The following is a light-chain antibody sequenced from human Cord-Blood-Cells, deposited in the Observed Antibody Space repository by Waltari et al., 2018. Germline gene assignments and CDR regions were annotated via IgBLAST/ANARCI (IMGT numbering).Light chain of an antibody. CDR2: EVS. CDR3: SSYTSSSTVV. CDR1: SSDVGGYNY. V-gene: IGLV2-14*01. J-gene: IGLJ2*01. Sequence: QSALTQPASVPGSPGQSITISCTGTSSDVGGYNYVSWYQQHPGKAPKLMIYEVSNRPSGVANSFAGAKSGNTASLTISGLQAEDEADYYCSSYTSSSTVVFGGGTKLTVL.